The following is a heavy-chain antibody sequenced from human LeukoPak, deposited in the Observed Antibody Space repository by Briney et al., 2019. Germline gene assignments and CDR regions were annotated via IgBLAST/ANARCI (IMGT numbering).Heavy chain of an antibody. J-gene: IGHJ4*02. CDR2: ISTSSSTI. CDR3: ARCTTGKTFGSLREIKKSREIDY. D-gene: IGHD1-1*01. CDR1: GFTFRDYS. Sequence: GGSLRLSCAASGFTFRDYSMNWVRQAPGKGLEWVSYISTSSSTIYYADSVKGRFTISRDNAKNSLYLQMHSLRAEDTAIYYCARCTTGKTFGSLREIKKSREIDYWGQGTLVTVSS. V-gene: IGHV3-48*01.